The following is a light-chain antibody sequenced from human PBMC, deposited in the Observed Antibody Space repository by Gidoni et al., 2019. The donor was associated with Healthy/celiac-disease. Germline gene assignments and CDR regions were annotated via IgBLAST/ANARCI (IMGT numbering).Light chain of an antibody. J-gene: IGKJ2*01. Sequence: EIVMTQSPATLSVSPGERATLSCRASQSVSSNLAWYQQKPDQAPRLLIYGASTRATGIPARFSGSGSGTEFTLTISSLQSEDFAVYYCQQYGTYTFXQXTKLEIK. CDR2: GAS. CDR1: QSVSSN. CDR3: QQYGTYT. V-gene: IGKV3-15*01.